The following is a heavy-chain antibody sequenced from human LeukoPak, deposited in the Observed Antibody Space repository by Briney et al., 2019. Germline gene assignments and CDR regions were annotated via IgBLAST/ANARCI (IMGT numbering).Heavy chain of an antibody. CDR2: ISSSSSYI. CDR3: ASPEYSYGFNDAFDI. Sequence: PGRSLRLSCAASGFTFSSYSMNWVRQAPGKGLEWVSSISSSSSYIYYADSVKGRFTISRDNAKNSLYLRMNSLRAEDTAVHYCASPEYSYGFNDAFDIWGQGTMVTVSS. CDR1: GFTFSSYS. D-gene: IGHD5-18*01. V-gene: IGHV3-21*01. J-gene: IGHJ3*02.